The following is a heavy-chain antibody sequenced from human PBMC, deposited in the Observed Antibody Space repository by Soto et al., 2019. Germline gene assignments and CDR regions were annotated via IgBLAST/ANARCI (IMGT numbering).Heavy chain of an antibody. D-gene: IGHD6-13*01. V-gene: IGHV1-18*01. CDR1: GYTFTSYG. J-gene: IGHJ5*02. CDR2: ISAYNGNT. CDR3: ARDSQEGSYSSSWYRVDWFDP. Sequence: ASVKVSCKASGYTFTSYGISWVRQAPGQGLEWVGWISAYNGNTNYAQKLQGRVTMTTDTSTSTAYVELRSLRSDDTAVYYCARDSQEGSYSSSWYRVDWFDPWGQGTLVTVSS.